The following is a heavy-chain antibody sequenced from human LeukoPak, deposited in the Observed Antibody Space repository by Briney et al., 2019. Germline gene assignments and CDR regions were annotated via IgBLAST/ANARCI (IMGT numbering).Heavy chain of an antibody. D-gene: IGHD4-17*01. V-gene: IGHV4-4*07. J-gene: IGHJ4*02. CDR1: GGSSSSYY. CDR2: IYTSGST. Sequence: PSETLSLTCTVSGGSSSSYYWSLIRQPAGKGLEWIGRIYTSGSTNYNPSLKSRVTMSVDTSKNQFSLKLSSVSAADTAVYYCARGDPDYGDSCFDYWGQGTLVTVSS. CDR3: ARGDPDYGDSCFDY.